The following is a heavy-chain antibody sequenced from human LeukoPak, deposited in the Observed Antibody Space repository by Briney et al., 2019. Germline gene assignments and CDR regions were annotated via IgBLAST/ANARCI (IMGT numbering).Heavy chain of an antibody. V-gene: IGHV3-11*06. D-gene: IGHD3-10*01. CDR2: ISSSSSSYT. CDR1: GFTFSDYY. Sequence: GGSLRLSCAASGFTFSDYYMSWIRQAPGKGLEWVSHISSSSSSYTNYADSVKGRFTISRDNAKNSLYLQMNSLRAEDTAVYYCARFITMVRGVIPENWFDPWGQGTLVTVSS. CDR3: ARFITMVRGVIPENWFDP. J-gene: IGHJ5*02.